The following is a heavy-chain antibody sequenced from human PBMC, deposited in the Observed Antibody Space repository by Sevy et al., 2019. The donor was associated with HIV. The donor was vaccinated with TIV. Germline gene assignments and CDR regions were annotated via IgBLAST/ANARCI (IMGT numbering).Heavy chain of an antibody. CDR1: GYTFTSYD. D-gene: IGHD6-6*01. J-gene: IGHJ6*02. CDR2: MNPNSGNT. CDR3: ARAPKRIAARLRTYYGMDV. Sequence: ASVKVSCKASGYTFTSYDINWVRQATGQGLEWMGWMNPNSGNTGYAQKFQGRVTMTRNTSISTAYMELSSLRSEDTAVYYCARAPKRIAARLRTYYGMDVWGQGTTVTVSS. V-gene: IGHV1-8*01.